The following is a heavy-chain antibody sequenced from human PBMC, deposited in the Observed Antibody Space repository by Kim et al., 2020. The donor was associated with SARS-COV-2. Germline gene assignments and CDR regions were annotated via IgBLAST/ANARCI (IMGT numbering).Heavy chain of an antibody. CDR3: ARVGVPAAAIVY. D-gene: IGHD2-2*01. V-gene: IGHV1-69*01. Sequence: KHAQKFEGRVTITADESTSTAYMELSSLRSEETAVYYCARVGVPAAAIVYWGQGTLVTVSS. J-gene: IGHJ4*02.